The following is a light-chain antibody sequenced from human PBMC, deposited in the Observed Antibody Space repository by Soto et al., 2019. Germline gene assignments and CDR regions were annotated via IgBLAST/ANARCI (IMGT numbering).Light chain of an antibody. Sequence: EIVRTQSPATLSVSPGERAPLSCRASQSVSSNLAWYQQKPGQAPRLLIYGASTRATGIPARFSGSGSGTEFTLSISSLQSEDFAVYYCQQYNNWPPYTFGQGTKLEIK. CDR3: QQYNNWPPYT. J-gene: IGKJ2*01. CDR1: QSVSSN. V-gene: IGKV3-15*01. CDR2: GAS.